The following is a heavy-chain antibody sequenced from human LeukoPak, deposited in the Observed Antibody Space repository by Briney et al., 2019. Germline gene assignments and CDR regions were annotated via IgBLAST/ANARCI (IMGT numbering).Heavy chain of an antibody. D-gene: IGHD4-23*01. CDR3: ARRTGYGGNSPGYFDY. V-gene: IGHV4-39*07. CDR1: GGSIGGSSYY. Sequence: TSETLSLTCTVSGGSIGGSSYYWGWIRQPPGKGLEWIGSIYYSGSTYYNPSLKSRVTISVDTSKNQFSLKLSSVTAADTAVFYCARRTGYGGNSPGYFDYWGQGTLVTVSS. J-gene: IGHJ4*02. CDR2: IYYSGST.